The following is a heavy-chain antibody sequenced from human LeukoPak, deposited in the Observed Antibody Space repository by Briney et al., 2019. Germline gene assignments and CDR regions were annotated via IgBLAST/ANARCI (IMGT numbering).Heavy chain of an antibody. J-gene: IGHJ4*02. CDR3: AKDLYYDSSGYHLGYFFDY. CDR2: ISYDGSNK. D-gene: IGHD3-22*01. V-gene: IGHV3-30*04. CDR1: GFTFSGYA. Sequence: GRSLRLSCATSGFTFSGYAMHWVRQAPGKGLEWVAVISYDGSNKYYADSVKGRFTISRDNAKNSLYLQMNSLRAEDTALYYCAKDLYYDSSGYHLGYFFDYWGQGTLVTVSS.